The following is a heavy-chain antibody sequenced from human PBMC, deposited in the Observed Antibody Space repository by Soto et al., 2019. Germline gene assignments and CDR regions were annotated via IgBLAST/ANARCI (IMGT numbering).Heavy chain of an antibody. CDR1: GFTLNDFG. CDR2: ISGYDGNT. V-gene: IGHV1-18*01. D-gene: IGHD3-10*01. CDR3: AREKWFGQTSFGS. J-gene: IGHJ4*02. Sequence: GASVKVSCKASGFTLNDFGVSWVRQAPGQGLEWMGWISGYDGNTNFAQKYEGRVTMTIDSSTSTAYMELRNLRSDDTAMYYCAREKWFGQTSFGSSGPGTLVTVSS.